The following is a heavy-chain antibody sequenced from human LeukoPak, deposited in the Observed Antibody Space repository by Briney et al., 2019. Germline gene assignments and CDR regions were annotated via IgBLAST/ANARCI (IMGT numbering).Heavy chain of an antibody. CDR2: ISGSGGST. V-gene: IGHV3-23*01. J-gene: IGHJ4*02. Sequence: PGGSLRLSCAASGFTCSSYAMSWVRQAPGKGLEGVSAISGSGGSTYYADSVKGRFTISRDNSKTTLYLQMNSLRAEDTAVYYCAKDVWAVAGIFGYWGQGTLVTVSS. D-gene: IGHD6-19*01. CDR3: AKDVWAVAGIFGY. CDR1: GFTCSSYA.